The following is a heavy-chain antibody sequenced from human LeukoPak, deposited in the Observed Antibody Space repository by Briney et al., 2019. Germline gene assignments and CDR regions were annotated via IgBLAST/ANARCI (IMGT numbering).Heavy chain of an antibody. Sequence: SETLSLTCTVSGGSISSYYGSWIRQPPGKGLEWIGYIYYSGSTNYNPSLKSRVTISVDTSKNQFSLKLSSVTAADTAVYYCARVTYTGSYPNWFDSWGQGTLVTVSS. D-gene: IGHD1-26*01. CDR2: IYYSGST. V-gene: IGHV4-59*01. CDR1: GGSISSYY. CDR3: ARVTYTGSYPNWFDS. J-gene: IGHJ5*01.